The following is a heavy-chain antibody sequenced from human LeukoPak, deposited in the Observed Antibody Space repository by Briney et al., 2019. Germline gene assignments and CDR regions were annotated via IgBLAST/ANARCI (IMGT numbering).Heavy chain of an antibody. CDR1: GGSVSSGSYY. CDR2: IDHSGST. CDR3: ARGLAD. D-gene: IGHD3-9*01. V-gene: IGHV4-39*07. J-gene: IGHJ4*02. Sequence: SETLSLTCTVSGGSVSSGSYYWSWIRQPPGKGLEWIGEIDHSGSTNYNPSLKSRVTISVDTSKNQFSLKLSSVTAADTAVYYCARGLADWGQGTLVTVSS.